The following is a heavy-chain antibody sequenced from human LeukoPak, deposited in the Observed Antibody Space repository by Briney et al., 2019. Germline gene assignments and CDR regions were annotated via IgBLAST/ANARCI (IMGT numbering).Heavy chain of an antibody. D-gene: IGHD3-10*01. J-gene: IGHJ4*02. CDR1: GGSLTGYY. CDR2: INHSGST. CDR3: ARHYRVRGGPPFDY. V-gene: IGHV4-34*01. Sequence: PSETLSLTCAVYGGSLTGYYWSWIRQPPGKGLEWSGEINHSGSTNYNPSLKSRVTISVDTSKNQFSLKLSSVTAADTAVYYCARHYRVRGGPPFDYWGQGTLVTVSS.